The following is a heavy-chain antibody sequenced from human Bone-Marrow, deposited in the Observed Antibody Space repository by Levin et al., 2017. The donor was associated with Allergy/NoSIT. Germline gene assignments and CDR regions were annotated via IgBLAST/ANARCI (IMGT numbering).Heavy chain of an antibody. D-gene: IGHD2-2*01. CDR2: IYSGGST. CDR1: GFTVSSNY. J-gene: IGHJ3*02. V-gene: IGHV3-66*01. CDR3: ETDRAYCSNTTCYLPDAFDI. Sequence: GGSLRLSCVASGFTVSSNYMNWVRQAPGKGLEWVSVIYSGGSTYYADSVKGRFTISRDNSKNTLYLQMSSLRAEDPAVYYCETDRAYCSNTTCYLPDAFDIWGQGTMVTVSS.